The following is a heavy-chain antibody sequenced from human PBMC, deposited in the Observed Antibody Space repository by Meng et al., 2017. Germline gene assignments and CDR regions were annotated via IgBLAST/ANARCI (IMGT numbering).Heavy chain of an antibody. V-gene: IGHV6-1*01. CDR1: GDSVSSNSAA. D-gene: IGHD1-26*01. CDR2: AYYRSKWYH. CDR3: ARGSYSFDS. J-gene: IGHJ4*02. Sequence: QLPQSGPGLVKPSPTLSLICAISGDSVSSNSAACNWIRQSPSRGLEWLGRAYYRSKWYHDYAESVKSRISIDPDTSKNQFSLQLRSVTPEDSAVYYCARGSYSFDSWGQRTLVTVSS.